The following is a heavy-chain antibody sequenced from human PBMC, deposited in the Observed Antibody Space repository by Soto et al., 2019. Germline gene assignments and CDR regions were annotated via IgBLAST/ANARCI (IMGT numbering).Heavy chain of an antibody. Sequence: QVQFVQSGAEEKKPGASVKLSCKASGDTFGSNAMHWVRQAAGQRLEWMGWIIGGSGNTKYSRNFQGRVTITWDTSASTVYMELTSLRSDDTAVYFCARGSGSFFPFFDSWGQGTLVTVSS. CDR3: ARGSGSFFPFFDS. CDR2: IIGGSGNT. J-gene: IGHJ4*02. D-gene: IGHD1-26*01. V-gene: IGHV1-3*05. CDR1: GDTFGSNA.